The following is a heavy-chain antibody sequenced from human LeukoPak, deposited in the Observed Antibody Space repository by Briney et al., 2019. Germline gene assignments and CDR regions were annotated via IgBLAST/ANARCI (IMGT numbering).Heavy chain of an antibody. CDR3: ARDGATLVVPAAPFDY. Sequence: GGSLRLSCAASGFTFSDYYMSWIRQAPGKGLEWVSYISSSGSTIYYADSVKGRFTISRDNSKNTLYLQMNSLRAEDTAVYYCARDGATLVVPAAPFDYWGQGTLVTVSS. J-gene: IGHJ4*02. D-gene: IGHD2-2*01. V-gene: IGHV3-11*04. CDR1: GFTFSDYY. CDR2: ISSSGSTI.